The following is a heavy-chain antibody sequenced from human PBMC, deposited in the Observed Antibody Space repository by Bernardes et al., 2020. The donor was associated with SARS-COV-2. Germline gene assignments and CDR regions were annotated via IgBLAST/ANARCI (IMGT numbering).Heavy chain of an antibody. Sequence: ASVKVSCKTSGYTFTGYHVHWVRQAPGEGPEWMGRMNANSGATESTQKFQGRVTMTRDTSISTAYMELRALTFDDTALYYCARGQWFPQSAGFDYWGQGTQVTVSS. J-gene: IGHJ4*02. CDR2: MNANSGAT. CDR3: ARGQWFPQSAGFDY. V-gene: IGHV1-2*02. D-gene: IGHD2-8*01. CDR1: GYTFTGYH.